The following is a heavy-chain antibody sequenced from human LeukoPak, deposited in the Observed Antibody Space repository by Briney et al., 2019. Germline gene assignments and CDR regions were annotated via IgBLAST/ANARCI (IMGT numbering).Heavy chain of an antibody. V-gene: IGHV4-38-2*01. D-gene: IGHD1-1*01. Sequence: PSGTLSLTCAVTSYSISSGYSWAWIRQPPGKGLKWIGNIHYTGSAYYNPSLKSRVTISLDTSKNHFSLELTSVTATDTAVYYCARVLGGTTSWFDPWGQGTLVTVSS. CDR3: ARVLGGTTSWFDP. CDR2: IHYTGSA. J-gene: IGHJ5*02. CDR1: SYSISSGYS.